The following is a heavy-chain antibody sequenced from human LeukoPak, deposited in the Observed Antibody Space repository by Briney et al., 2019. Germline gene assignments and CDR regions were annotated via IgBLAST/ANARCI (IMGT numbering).Heavy chain of an antibody. CDR2: IYYTGST. V-gene: IGHV4-59*01. CDR3: ARAPRPSEWCPLGF. Sequence: SETLSLTCTVSGGSISSYYWSWIRQPPGKGLEWIGYIYYTGSTNYNPSLMSRVTISVDTSKNQFSLKLSSVIAADTAVYYCARAPRPSEWCPLGFWGQGTLVTVSS. D-gene: IGHD2-15*01. CDR1: GGSISSYY. J-gene: IGHJ4*02.